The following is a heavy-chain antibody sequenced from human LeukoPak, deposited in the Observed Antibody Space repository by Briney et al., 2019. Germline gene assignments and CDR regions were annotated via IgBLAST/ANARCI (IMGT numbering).Heavy chain of an antibody. CDR1: GGSISGSSYY. CDR3: ARPGDLGFSSSWYVY. V-gene: IGHV4-39*01. CDR2: IYYSGHTT. J-gene: IGHJ4*02. D-gene: IGHD6-13*01. Sequence: SETLSLTCTVSGGSISGSSYYWGWIRQPPGKGLEWIGSIYYSGHTTYYNPSLKSRVTISVDTSKNQFSLKLSSVTAADTAVYYCARPGDLGFSSSWYVYWGLGTLVTVSS.